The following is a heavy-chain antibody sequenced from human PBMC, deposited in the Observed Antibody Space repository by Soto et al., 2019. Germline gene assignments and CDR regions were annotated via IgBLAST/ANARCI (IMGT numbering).Heavy chain of an antibody. CDR3: AKDASYYDFWSGSLRAYYYYYGMDV. J-gene: IGHJ6*02. CDR1: GFTFSSYG. CDR2: ISYDGSNK. Sequence: GGSLRLSYAASGFTFSSYGMHWVRQAPGKGLEWVAVISYDGSNKYYADSVKGRFTISRDNSKNTLYLQMNSLRAEDTAVYYCAKDASYYDFWSGSLRAYYYYYGMDVWGQGTTVTVSS. V-gene: IGHV3-30*18. D-gene: IGHD3-3*01.